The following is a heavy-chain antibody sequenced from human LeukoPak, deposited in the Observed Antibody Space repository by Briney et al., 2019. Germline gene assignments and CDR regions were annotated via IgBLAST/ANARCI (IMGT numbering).Heavy chain of an antibody. J-gene: IGHJ4*02. V-gene: IGHV3-23*01. CDR1: GFTFSSYA. D-gene: IGHD3-10*01. CDR2: ISGSGGST. Sequence: GGSLRLSCAASGFTFSSYAMSWVRQAPGKGLEWVSAISGSGGSTYYADSVKGRFTISRDNSKNTLYLQMNSLRAEDTAVYYCAKDLVGLSGSYKGDCWGQGTLVTVSS. CDR3: AKDLVGLSGSYKGDC.